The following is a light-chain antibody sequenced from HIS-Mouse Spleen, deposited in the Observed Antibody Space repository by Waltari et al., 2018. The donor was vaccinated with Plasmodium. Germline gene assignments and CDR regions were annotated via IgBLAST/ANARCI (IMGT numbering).Light chain of an antibody. CDR2: GVS. CDR1: SSDVGGYNY. J-gene: IGLJ2*01. Sequence: QSALTQPASVSGSPGQSITISCTGTSSDVGGYNYVSCYQQHPGKAPKIMIYGVSNRPSGVSIRFSGSKSGNTASLTIAGLQAEDEADYYCSSYTSSSTLVVFGGGTKLTVL. CDR3: SSYTSSSTLVV. V-gene: IGLV2-14*01.